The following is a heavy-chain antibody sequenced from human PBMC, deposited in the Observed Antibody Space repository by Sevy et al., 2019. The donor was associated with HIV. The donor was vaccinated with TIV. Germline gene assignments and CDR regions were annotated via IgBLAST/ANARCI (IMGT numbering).Heavy chain of an antibody. V-gene: IGHV3-11*01. Sequence: GESLKISCATSGFSFSDYYMSWIRQAPGKGLEWISYISSGGRIIYYADSVKGRFTISRDNTNNSLYLRMNSFRAEDTAVYYCARVRVAAADYYFDYWGQGTLVTVSS. CDR3: ARVRVAAADYYFDY. D-gene: IGHD6-25*01. J-gene: IGHJ4*02. CDR1: GFSFSDYY. CDR2: ISSGGRII.